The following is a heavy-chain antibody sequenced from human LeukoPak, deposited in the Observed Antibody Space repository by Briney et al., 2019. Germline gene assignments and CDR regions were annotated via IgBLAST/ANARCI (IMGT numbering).Heavy chain of an antibody. CDR1: GYTFTGYY. Sequence: ASVKVSCKASGYTFTGYYMHWVRQAPGHGLEWMGWINPNSGGTNYAQKFQGRVTMTRDTSISTAYMELSRLRSDDTAVYYCARDLFLEYSSPYYYYYYGMDVWGQGTTVTVSS. V-gene: IGHV1-2*02. CDR3: ARDLFLEYSSPYYYYYYGMDV. D-gene: IGHD6-6*01. CDR2: INPNSGGT. J-gene: IGHJ6*02.